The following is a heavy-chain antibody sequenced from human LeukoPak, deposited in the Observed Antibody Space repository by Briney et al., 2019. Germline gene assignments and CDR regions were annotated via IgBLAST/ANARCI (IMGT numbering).Heavy chain of an antibody. CDR2: ISGSGSSI. CDR3: AMGATSWSGYSFPKIFQH. J-gene: IGHJ1*01. CDR1: GFAFSNYA. V-gene: IGHV3-23*01. Sequence: GGSLRLSCAASGFAFSNYAVNWIRQAPGKGLKWVSVISGSGSSIYYTDSVKGRFTISRDNSKNTLYLQMNSLRAEDTAVYYCAMGATSWSGYSFPKIFQHWGRGTLVTVSS. D-gene: IGHD3-3*01.